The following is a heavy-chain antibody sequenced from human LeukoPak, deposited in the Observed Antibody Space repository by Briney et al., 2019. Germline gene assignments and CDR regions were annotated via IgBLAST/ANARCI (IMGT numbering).Heavy chain of an antibody. J-gene: IGHJ4*02. CDR2: IYHSGST. V-gene: IGHV4-4*02. CDR1: GGSISSSNW. CDR3: AKREVTTVTPFDY. D-gene: IGHD4-17*01. Sequence: PSETLSLTCAVSGGSISSSNWWSWVRQPPGKGLEWIGEIYHSGSTNYNPSLKSRVTISVDKSKNQFSLKLSSVTAADTAVYYCAKREVTTVTPFDYWGQGTLVTVSS.